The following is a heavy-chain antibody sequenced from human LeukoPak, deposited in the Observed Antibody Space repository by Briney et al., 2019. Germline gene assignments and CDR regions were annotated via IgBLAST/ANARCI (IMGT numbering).Heavy chain of an antibody. CDR1: GYTLTELS. CDR2: FDPEDGET. Sequence: ASVKVSCKVSGYTLTELSMHWVRQAPGKGLEWMGGFDPEDGETIYAQKFQGRVTMTRDTSISTAYMELSRLRSDDTAVYYCARNYCSSTSCQGWDAFDIWGQGTMVTVSS. J-gene: IGHJ3*02. CDR3: ARNYCSSTSCQGWDAFDI. V-gene: IGHV1-24*01. D-gene: IGHD2-2*01.